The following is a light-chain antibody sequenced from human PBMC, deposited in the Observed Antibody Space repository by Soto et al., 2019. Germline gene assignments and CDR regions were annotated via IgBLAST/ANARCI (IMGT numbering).Light chain of an antibody. CDR2: GAF. V-gene: IGKV3-11*01. CDR1: PSVDHY. J-gene: IGKJ5*01. CDR3: QQRNIWPPVT. Sequence: EIVLTQSPATLSLSPGERATLSCRASPSVDHYIAWYQQKPGQAPRLLISGAFNRATGLPARFSGSGSGTDFTLTINSLEPEDFAVYYCQQRNIWPPVTFGQGTRLETK.